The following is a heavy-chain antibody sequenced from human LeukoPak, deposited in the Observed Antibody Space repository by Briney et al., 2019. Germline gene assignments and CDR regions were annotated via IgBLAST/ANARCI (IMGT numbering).Heavy chain of an antibody. V-gene: IGHV3-21*01. CDR1: GFTFSSYS. Sequence: GGSLRLSCAASGFTFSSYSMNWVRQAPGKGLEWVSSISSSSSYIYYADSVKGRLTISRDNAKNSLYLQMNSLRAEDTAVYYCAREDTDIVVVPAANHFDYWGQGTLVTVSS. CDR3: AREDTDIVVVPAANHFDY. D-gene: IGHD2-2*01. CDR2: ISSSSSYI. J-gene: IGHJ4*02.